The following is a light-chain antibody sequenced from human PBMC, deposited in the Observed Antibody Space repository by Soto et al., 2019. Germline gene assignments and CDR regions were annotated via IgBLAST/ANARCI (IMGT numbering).Light chain of an antibody. J-gene: IGKJ1*01. CDR1: RSLLHSNGYNY. Sequence: DVVMTQSPLSLPVTPGEPASISCRCSRSLLHSNGYNYLDWYLQKPGQSPQLLIYLGSNRASGVPDRFSGSGSGTDFTLKISRVEAEDVGVYYCMQPLQSWTFGQGTKVDI. CDR2: LGS. CDR3: MQPLQSWT. V-gene: IGKV2-28*01.